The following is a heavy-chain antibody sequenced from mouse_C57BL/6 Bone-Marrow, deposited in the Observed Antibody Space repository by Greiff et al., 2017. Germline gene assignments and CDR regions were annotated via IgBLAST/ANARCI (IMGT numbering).Heavy chain of an antibody. Sequence: VKVVESGPELVKPGASVKISCKASGYAISSAWMNWVKQRPGKGLEWIGRIYPGDGDTDYNGKFKGKATLTAYKTSSTAYLHLSSVTSADSSFSFCASFGRGLAYWGQGTLVTVSA. J-gene: IGHJ3*01. V-gene: IGHV1-82*01. CDR1: GYAISSAW. D-gene: IGHD1-1*01. CDR2: IYPGDGDT. CDR3: ASFGRGLAY.